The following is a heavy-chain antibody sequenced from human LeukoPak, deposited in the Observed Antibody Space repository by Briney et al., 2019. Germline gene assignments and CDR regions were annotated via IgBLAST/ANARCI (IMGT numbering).Heavy chain of an antibody. CDR1: GFTFSSYA. V-gene: IGHV3-23*01. CDR3: AKYGPQDSGSSHFDY. CDR2: IRDSGSST. D-gene: IGHD1-26*01. J-gene: IGHJ4*02. Sequence: GGSLSLSCAASGFTFSSYAMSWVRQAPGKGLEWVSAIRDSGSSTHYADSVKGRFTTSRDNSKNTLFLQMNSLRAEDTAIYYCAKYGPQDSGSSHFDYCGQGALVTVSS.